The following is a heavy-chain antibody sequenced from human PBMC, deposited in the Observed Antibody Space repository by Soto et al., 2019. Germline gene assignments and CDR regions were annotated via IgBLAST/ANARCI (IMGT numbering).Heavy chain of an antibody. CDR1: GDSVSSSHW. D-gene: IGHD2-15*01. CDR2: IYPSGNT. Sequence: QVQLQESGPRLVKPSETLSLTCVVSGDSVSSSHWWSWVRRPPGKGLEWIGEIYPSGNTNYNPSLKGRGTVSVDKSKNQFALKVTSLTSADTAVYYCARVMGVASGGPLDYWGQGTLVTVSS. CDR3: ARVMGVASGGPLDY. J-gene: IGHJ4*02. V-gene: IGHV4-4*02.